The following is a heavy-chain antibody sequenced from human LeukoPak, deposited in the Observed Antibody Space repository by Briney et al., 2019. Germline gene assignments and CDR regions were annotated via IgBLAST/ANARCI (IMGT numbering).Heavy chain of an antibody. Sequence: GGSLRLSCVLSVFSFSTHAMHCVRHSPGKGLEYVAAIPSNGKGTYYAISGERRFTIARDNSTNTLYLQLGSVRAEDTDVYYCARAPPYGGGWHGPDDYWGQGTLVTVSS. CDR2: IPSNGKGT. D-gene: IGHD2-15*01. J-gene: IGHJ4*02. CDR1: VFSFSTHA. V-gene: IGHV3-64*01. CDR3: ARAPPYGGGWHGPDDY.